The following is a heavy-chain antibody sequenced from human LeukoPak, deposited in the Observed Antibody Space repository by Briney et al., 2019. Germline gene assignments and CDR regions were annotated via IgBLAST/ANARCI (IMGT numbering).Heavy chain of an antibody. J-gene: IGHJ4*02. V-gene: IGHV3-30*02. CDR2: IRYDGSNK. CDR1: GFTFSSYG. Sequence: PGGSLRLSCAASGFTFSSYGMHRVRQAPGKGLEWVAFIRYDGSNKYYADSVKGRFTISRDNSKNTLYLQLNSLRAEDTAVYYCAKSGHDFWSGPFDYWGQGTLVTVSS. D-gene: IGHD3-3*01. CDR3: AKSGHDFWSGPFDY.